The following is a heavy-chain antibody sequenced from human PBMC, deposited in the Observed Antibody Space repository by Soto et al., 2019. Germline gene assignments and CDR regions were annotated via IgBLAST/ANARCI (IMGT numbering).Heavy chain of an antibody. J-gene: IGHJ5*02. CDR1: GGSISSYY. V-gene: IGHV4-59*01. CDR2: IYYSGST. Sequence: QVQLQESGPGLVKPSETLSLTCTVSGGSISSYYWSWIRQPPGKGLEWIGYIYYSGSTNYNPSLNRRVTISVATSKNQFALELSSVTAADTAVYYCARVRTTVVTGWFDPWGQGTLVTVSS. CDR3: ARVRTTVVTGWFDP. D-gene: IGHD4-17*01.